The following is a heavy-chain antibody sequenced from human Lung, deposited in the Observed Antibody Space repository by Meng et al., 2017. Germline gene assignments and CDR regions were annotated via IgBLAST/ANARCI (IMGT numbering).Heavy chain of an antibody. Sequence: EGQLVESGGGLVQPGGSLRLSCAASGFTFRPHWMHWVRQAPGKGLEWVSRITGDGSSTIYADSVQGRFTMSRDNAKNTLSLQMNSLRAEDTAVYYCARGGVTTDDWGQGTLVTVSS. V-gene: IGHV3-74*01. CDR1: GFTFRPHW. D-gene: IGHD4-17*01. CDR2: ITGDGSST. J-gene: IGHJ4*02. CDR3: ARGGVTTDD.